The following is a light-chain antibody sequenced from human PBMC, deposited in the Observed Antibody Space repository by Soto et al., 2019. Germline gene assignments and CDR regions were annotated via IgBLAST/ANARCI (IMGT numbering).Light chain of an antibody. Sequence: EIVMTQSPATLSVSPGEGATLTCRASQSVGRNLAWYHQRPAQPPRLLIYGASIRATGVPDRFSGSGSGTEFTLTISSLQSEDFAVYYCQQYDNRPPYTFGQGTKLEIK. J-gene: IGKJ2*01. CDR3: QQYDNRPPYT. V-gene: IGKV3-15*01. CDR2: GAS. CDR1: QSVGRN.